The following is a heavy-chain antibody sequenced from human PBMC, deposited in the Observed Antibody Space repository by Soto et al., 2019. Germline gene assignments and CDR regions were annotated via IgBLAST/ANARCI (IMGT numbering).Heavy chain of an antibody. Sequence: QVQLVQSGAEVKKAGSSVKVSCKASGGTFSSYAISWVRQAPGQRLEWMGGIIPIFGTANYAQKFQGRVTITADESTSTAYMELSSLRSEDTAVYYCAAHYYDSSGYYYFDYWGQGTLVTVSS. CDR3: AAHYYDSSGYYYFDY. V-gene: IGHV1-69*01. D-gene: IGHD3-22*01. CDR2: IIPIFGTA. CDR1: GGTFSSYA. J-gene: IGHJ4*02.